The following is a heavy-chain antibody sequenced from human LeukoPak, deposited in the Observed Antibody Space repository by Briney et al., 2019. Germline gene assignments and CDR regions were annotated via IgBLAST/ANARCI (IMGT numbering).Heavy chain of an antibody. CDR1: GFTVSTNY. D-gene: IGHD6-13*01. J-gene: IGHJ4*02. Sequence: GGSLRLSCAASGFTVSTNYMSWVRQAPGKGLEWVSGVSGNGAGTYYADSAKGRFTISRDNSKNTLYMQMNSLRAEDTAVYYCAKIPWYSSGWSIDYWGQGTLVTVSS. CDR2: VSGNGAGT. CDR3: AKIPWYSSGWSIDY. V-gene: IGHV3-23*01.